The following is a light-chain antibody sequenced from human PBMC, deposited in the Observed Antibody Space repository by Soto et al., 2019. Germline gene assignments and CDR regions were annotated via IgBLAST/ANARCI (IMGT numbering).Light chain of an antibody. CDR3: CSYATTTL. Sequence: QSALTQPASVSGSPGQAITLSCTGTSSDVGSYDLVSWYQQHPGNAPKLMISEVSKRPSGVSDLFSGSKSGNTASLTISGLPADAEADYYCCSYATTTLFCGGTTLAV. CDR1: SSDVGSYDL. CDR2: EVS. V-gene: IGLV2-23*02. J-gene: IGLJ2*01.